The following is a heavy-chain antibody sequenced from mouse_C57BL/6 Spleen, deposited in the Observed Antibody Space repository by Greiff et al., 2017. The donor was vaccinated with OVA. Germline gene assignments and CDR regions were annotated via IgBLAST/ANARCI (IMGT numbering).Heavy chain of an antibody. J-gene: IGHJ4*01. V-gene: IGHV1-55*01. CDR3: AWEDTRVVAPYAMGD. D-gene: IGHD1-1*01. CDR1: GYTFTSYW. Sequence: QVQLQQPGAELVKPGASVKMSCKASGYTFTSYWITWVKQRPGQGLEWIGGIYPGSGSTNYNEKFKSKATLTVDTSSSTACMQLSSLTSEDSAVYSCAWEDTRVVAPYAMGDWGQRPSVTVSS. CDR2: IYPGSGST.